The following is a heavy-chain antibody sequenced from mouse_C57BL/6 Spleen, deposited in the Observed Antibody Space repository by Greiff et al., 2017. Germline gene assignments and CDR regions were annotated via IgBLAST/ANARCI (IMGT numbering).Heavy chain of an antibody. Sequence: QVQLQQPGAELVKPGASVKMSCKASGYTFTSYWITWVKQRPGQGLEWIGDIYPGSGSTNYNEKFKSKVTLTVDTSSSTAYMQFSSLTSEDTAVYYCARRGITTVVGFDYWGQGTTLTVSS. V-gene: IGHV1-55*01. D-gene: IGHD1-1*01. J-gene: IGHJ2*01. CDR3: ARRGITTVVGFDY. CDR1: GYTFTSYW. CDR2: IYPGSGST.